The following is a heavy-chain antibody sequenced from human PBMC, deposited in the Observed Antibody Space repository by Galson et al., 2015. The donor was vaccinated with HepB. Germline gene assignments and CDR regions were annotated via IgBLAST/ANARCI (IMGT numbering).Heavy chain of an antibody. D-gene: IGHD6-19*01. CDR3: AREDATMTVAALEY. CDR1: GFAFGNYG. CDR2: IWKDGSNK. Sequence: SLRLSCAASGFAFGNYGMHWVRQAPGKGLEWMALIWKDGSNKHYADSLKGRFRISRDNTKNTLFLEADSLRAEDTAVYYCAREDATMTVAALEYWGQGVLVTVSS. J-gene: IGHJ4*02. V-gene: IGHV3-33*01.